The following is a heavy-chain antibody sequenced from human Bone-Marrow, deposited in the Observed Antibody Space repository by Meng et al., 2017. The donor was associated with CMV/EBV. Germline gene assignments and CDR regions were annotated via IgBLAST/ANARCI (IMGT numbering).Heavy chain of an antibody. V-gene: IGHV3-30*02. CDR3: AKFVVVPAATDY. CDR1: GFTFSNHR. CDR2: IRYDGSNK. D-gene: IGHD2-2*01. Sequence: GGSLRLSCVASGFTFSNHRMNWVRQAPGKGLEWVAFIRYDGSNKYYADSVKGRFTISRDNSKNTLYLQMNSLRAEDTAVYYCAKFVVVPAATDYWGQGTLVTVSS. J-gene: IGHJ4*02.